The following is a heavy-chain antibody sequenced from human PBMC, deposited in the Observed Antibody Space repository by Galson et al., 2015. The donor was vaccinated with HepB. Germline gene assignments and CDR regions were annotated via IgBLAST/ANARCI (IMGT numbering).Heavy chain of an antibody. CDR2: ISGSGGNT. V-gene: IGHV3-23*01. Sequence: SLRLSCAASGFTFSSYAMIWVRQAPGKGLEWVSGISGSGGNTYYADSVKGRFTISRDNSKNTLYLQMNSLRAEDTAVYYCAKVVFYYQDDFWSGYKYYFDYWGQGTLVTVSS. J-gene: IGHJ4*02. D-gene: IGHD3-3*01. CDR1: GFTFSSYA. CDR3: AKVVFYYQDDFWSGYKYYFDY.